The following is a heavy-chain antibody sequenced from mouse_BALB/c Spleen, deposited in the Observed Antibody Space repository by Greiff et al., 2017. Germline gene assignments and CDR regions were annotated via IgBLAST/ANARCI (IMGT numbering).Heavy chain of an antibody. CDR2: IRSKSNNYAT. J-gene: IGHJ3*01. CDR1: GFTFNTYA. Sequence: EVKLVESGGGLVQPKGSLKLSCAASGFTFNTYAMNWVRQAPGKGLEWVARIRSKSNNYATYYADSVKDRFTISRDDSQSMLYLQMNNLKTEDTAMYYCVRQAITTATAWFAYWGQGTLVTVSA. D-gene: IGHD1-2*01. CDR3: VRQAITTATAWFAY. V-gene: IGHV10-1*02.